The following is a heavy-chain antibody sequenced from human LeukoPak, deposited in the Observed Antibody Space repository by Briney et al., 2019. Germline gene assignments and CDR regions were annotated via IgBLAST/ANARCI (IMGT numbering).Heavy chain of an antibody. CDR2: ISGSGGST. Sequence: GGSLRLSCAASGFTFSSYAMSWVRQAPGKGLEWVSAISGSGGSTYYADSVKGRFTISRDNSKNTLYLQMNSLRAEDAAVYYCANQRCQLLWENWCDLGRGRTLLSVP. CDR3: ANQRCQLLWENWCDL. D-gene: IGHD2-2*01. J-gene: IGHJ5*02. CDR1: GFTFSSYA. V-gene: IGHV3-23*01.